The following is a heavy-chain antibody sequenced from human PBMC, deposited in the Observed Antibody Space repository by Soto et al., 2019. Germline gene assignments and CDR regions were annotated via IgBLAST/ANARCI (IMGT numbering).Heavy chain of an antibody. CDR2: IYNSGST. J-gene: IGHJ4*02. V-gene: IGHV4-61*03. Sequence: PSETLSLTCTVSAGSVSSGRYFWSWIRQPPGMGLEWIGYIYNSGSTNYNPSLKSRVTISIDTSKTHFSLDLNSVTAADTAVYYCARSGLREEYYFDSWGQGTLVTVSS. CDR3: ARSGLREEYYFDS. CDR1: AGSVSSGRYF. D-gene: IGHD4-17*01.